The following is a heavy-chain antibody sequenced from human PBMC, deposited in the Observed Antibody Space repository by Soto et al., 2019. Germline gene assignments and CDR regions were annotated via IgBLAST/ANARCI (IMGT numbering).Heavy chain of an antibody. CDR1: GFTFSSYG. Sequence: ESGGGVVQPGRSLRLSCAASGFTFSSYGMHWVRQAPGKGLEWVAVIWYDGSNKYYADSVKGRFTISRDNSKNTLYLQMNSLRAEDTAVYYCARGTIWSGYWNWFDPWGQGTLVTVSS. V-gene: IGHV3-33*01. J-gene: IGHJ5*02. CDR2: IWYDGSNK. CDR3: ARGTIWSGYWNWFDP. D-gene: IGHD3-3*01.